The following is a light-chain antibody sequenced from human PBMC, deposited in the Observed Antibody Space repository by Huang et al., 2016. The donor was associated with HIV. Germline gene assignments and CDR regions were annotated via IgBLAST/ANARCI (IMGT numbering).Light chain of an antibody. CDR1: QSVFTY. CDR3: QQRSAWPRT. V-gene: IGKV3-11*01. CDR2: DAS. J-gene: IGKJ2*01. Sequence: EIVLTQSPAILSLSTGESATLSCTTSQSVFTYLAWYQPRPGQAPRLLIYDASKRATGIPARFSGSGSGTDFTLTISSLEPEDFAIYYCQQRSAWPRTFGQGTKLEI.